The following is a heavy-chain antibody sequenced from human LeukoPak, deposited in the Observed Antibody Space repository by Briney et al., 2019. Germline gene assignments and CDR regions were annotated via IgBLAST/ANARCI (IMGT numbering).Heavy chain of an antibody. D-gene: IGHD2-21*02. CDR2: IYYSGST. J-gene: IGHJ4*02. V-gene: IGHV4-59*01. Sequence: PSETLSLTCTVSGGSISSYYWGWIRQPPGKGLEWIGYIYYSGSTNYNPSLKSRVTISVDTSKNQFSLKLSSVTAADTAVYYCARVRGFRFPPTADYWGQGTLVTVSS. CDR3: ARVRGFRFPPTADY. CDR1: GGSISSYY.